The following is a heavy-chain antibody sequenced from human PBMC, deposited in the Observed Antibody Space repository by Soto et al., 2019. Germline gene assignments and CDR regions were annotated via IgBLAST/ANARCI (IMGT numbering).Heavy chain of an antibody. CDR3: ASKFGELLADAFDI. CDR1: NASISSRKW. D-gene: IGHD3-10*01. V-gene: IGHV4-4*02. J-gene: IGHJ3*02. CDR2: IYHSGSI. Sequence: SETLSLTCTVSNASISSRKWWTWVRQTPGKGLEWIGEIYHSGSINHNPSLKSRVTMSVDKSKNQFSLNMTSLTAADTGVYYCASKFGELLADAFDIWGQGTVVTVSS.